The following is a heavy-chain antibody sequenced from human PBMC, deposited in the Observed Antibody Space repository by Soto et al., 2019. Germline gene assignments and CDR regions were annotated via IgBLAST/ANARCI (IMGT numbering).Heavy chain of an antibody. CDR2: ISGSGSNI. Sequence: GGSLRLPCAASGFTFSSYDMKWVRQAPGKGLEWVSYISGSGSNIYYPDSVKGRFTISRNNAKSSLYLQMSSLRAEDTAVYYCARARRGPLDVWGQGTTVTVSS. CDR3: ARARRGPLDV. D-gene: IGHD5-12*01. CDR1: GFTFSSYD. J-gene: IGHJ6*02. V-gene: IGHV3-48*03.